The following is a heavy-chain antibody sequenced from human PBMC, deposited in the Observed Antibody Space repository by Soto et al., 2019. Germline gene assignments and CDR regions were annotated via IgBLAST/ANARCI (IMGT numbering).Heavy chain of an antibody. CDR1: GFTVSSNY. D-gene: IGHD5-18*01. J-gene: IGHJ4*02. Sequence: PGGSLRLSCAVSGFTVSSNYMSWVRQAPGKGLEWVSVIYSGGSTYYADSVKGRFTISRDNSKNTLYLQMNSLRAEDTAVYYCAASIRGYSYGPLDYWGQGTLVTVSS. V-gene: IGHV3-53*01. CDR2: IYSGGST. CDR3: AASIRGYSYGPLDY.